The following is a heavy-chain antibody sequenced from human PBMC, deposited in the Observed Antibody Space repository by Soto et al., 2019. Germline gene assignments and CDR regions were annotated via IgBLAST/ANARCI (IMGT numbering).Heavy chain of an antibody. V-gene: IGHV4-34*01. CDR2: IKNSGST. J-gene: IGHJ5*02. CDR1: GGSFSGYY. Sequence: SETLSLTCAVYGGSFSGYYWSWIRQPPGKGLEWIGKIKNSGSTNYNPSLKSRVTISVDTSKNQFSLKLSSVTAADTAVYYCVPSNWFDPWGQGTLVTVSS. CDR3: VPSNWFDP.